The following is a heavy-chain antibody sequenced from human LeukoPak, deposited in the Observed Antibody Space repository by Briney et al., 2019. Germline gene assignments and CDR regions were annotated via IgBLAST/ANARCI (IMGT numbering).Heavy chain of an antibody. V-gene: IGHV3-48*03. J-gene: IGHJ6*04. CDR1: GFTFSSSE. CDR2: ISSSGSTI. D-gene: IGHD3-10*02. CDR3: AELGITMIGGV. Sequence: GGSLRLSCVASGFTFSSSEMNWVRQAPGKGLEWVSYISSSGSTIYYADSVKGRFTISRDNAKNSLYLQMNSLRAEDTAVYYCAELGITMIGGVWGKGTTVTISS.